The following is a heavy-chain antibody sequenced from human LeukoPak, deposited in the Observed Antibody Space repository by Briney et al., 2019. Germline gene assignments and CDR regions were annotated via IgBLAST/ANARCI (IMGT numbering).Heavy chain of an antibody. CDR2: ITPNSGGT. D-gene: IGHD3-10*01. Sequence: ASVKVSCKASGFPFTGYYMHWLRQAPGQRLEWMGGITPNSGGTNSAQKFQGRVTMTRDTSINTAYMELSSLRSDDTAVYYCARGQWFANFYYMDVWGKGTTVTISS. CDR1: GFPFTGYY. J-gene: IGHJ6*03. V-gene: IGHV1-2*02. CDR3: ARGQWFANFYYMDV.